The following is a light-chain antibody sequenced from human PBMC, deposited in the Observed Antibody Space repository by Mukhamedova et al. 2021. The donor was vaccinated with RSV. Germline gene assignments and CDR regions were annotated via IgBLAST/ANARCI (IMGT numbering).Light chain of an antibody. J-gene: IGLJ2*01. CDR1: SGSIASNY. CDR3: QSYDSSIVV. CDR2: EDN. Sequence: ISCTRSSGSIASNYVQWYQQRPGSPPTTVIYEDNQRPSGVPDRFSGSIDSSSNSASLTISGLKTEDEADYYCQSYDSSIVVFGGG. V-gene: IGLV6-57*01.